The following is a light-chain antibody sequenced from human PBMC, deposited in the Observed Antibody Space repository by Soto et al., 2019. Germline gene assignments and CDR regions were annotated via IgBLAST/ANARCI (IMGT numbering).Light chain of an antibody. J-gene: IGLJ1*01. Sequence: QSVLTQPASVSGSPGQSITISCTGTSSDVGGYKYVSWYQQHPGKAPKLMIYEVSNRPSGVSNRFSGSKSGNTASLTISGLQAEDEADYYCSSYTSNNTQVFGTRTKVTVL. CDR3: SSYTSNNTQV. CDR1: SSDVGGYKY. CDR2: EVS. V-gene: IGLV2-14*01.